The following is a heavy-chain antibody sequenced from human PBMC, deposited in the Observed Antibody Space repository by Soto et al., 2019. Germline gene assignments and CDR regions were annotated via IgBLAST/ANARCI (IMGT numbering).Heavy chain of an antibody. CDR2: IYYSGST. Sequence: PSETLSHTCTVSGGTISSSSYHWGWIRQPPRKGLEWIGSIYYSGSTYYNPSLKSRVTIAVDTSKNQFSLKLSSVTAADTAVYYCARLGMDTAMVKNANYYGMDVWGQGTTVS. J-gene: IGHJ6*02. D-gene: IGHD5-18*01. V-gene: IGHV4-39*01. CDR3: ARLGMDTAMVKNANYYGMDV. CDR1: GGTISSSSYH.